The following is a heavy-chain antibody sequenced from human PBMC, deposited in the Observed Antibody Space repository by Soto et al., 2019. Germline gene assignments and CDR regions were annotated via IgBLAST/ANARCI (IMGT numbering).Heavy chain of an antibody. Sequence: VQLRESGPGLVKPSETLSLSCTVSGGSISGSYWSWVRQPAGQGLEWIGRIYSSGSSNYNPSLNSRLTMSLDTSKNQFSLKLRSVTAADTAIYYCARLFTVTTDYYFGMDVWGQGTTVTVSS. J-gene: IGHJ6*02. CDR1: GGSISGSY. D-gene: IGHD4-17*01. CDR3: ARLFTVTTDYYFGMDV. V-gene: IGHV4-4*07. CDR2: IYSSGSS.